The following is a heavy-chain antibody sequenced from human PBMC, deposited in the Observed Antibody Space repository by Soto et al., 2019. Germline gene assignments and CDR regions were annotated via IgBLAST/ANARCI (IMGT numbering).Heavy chain of an antibody. V-gene: IGHV3-33*01. Sequence: QVQLVESGGGVVQPGRSLRLSCAASGFTFNNYGMHWVRQAPGKGLEWLAVIWNDGSNSSYANSVKGRFTISRDNSKNAMDRQVRSLGGGETTVYCCARQQIPVHSGVDANSREGRDVWGQGTMVTVSS. CDR3: ARQQIPVHSGVDANSREGRDV. CDR1: GFTFNNYG. J-gene: IGHJ6*02. D-gene: IGHD6-25*01. CDR2: IWNDGSNS.